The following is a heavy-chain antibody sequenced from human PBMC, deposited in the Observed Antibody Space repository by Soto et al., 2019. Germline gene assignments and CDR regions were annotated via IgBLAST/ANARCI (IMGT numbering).Heavy chain of an antibody. Sequence: SLTCTVSGGSISSSSYYWGWIRQPPGKGLEWIGSIYYTGSTYYNPSLKSRVTISVDTSKNQFSLKLSSVTAADTAVYYCARQRRYYYDSSGYPDYWGQGTLVTVSS. CDR1: GGSISSSSYY. CDR2: IYYTGST. D-gene: IGHD3-22*01. CDR3: ARQRRYYYDSSGYPDY. J-gene: IGHJ4*02. V-gene: IGHV4-39*01.